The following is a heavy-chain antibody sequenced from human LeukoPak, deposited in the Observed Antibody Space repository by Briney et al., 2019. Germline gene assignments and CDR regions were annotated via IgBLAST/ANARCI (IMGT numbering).Heavy chain of an antibody. J-gene: IGHJ4*02. CDR1: GGSISSYY. Sequence: SETLSLTCTVSGGSISSYYWSWIRQPPGKGLEWIGYIYYSGSTNYNPSLKSRVTISVDTSKNQFSLKLSSVTAADTAVYYCARLLWFGESYYYLDYWGQGTLVTVSS. CDR3: ARLLWFGESYYYLDY. V-gene: IGHV4-59*08. CDR2: IYYSGST. D-gene: IGHD3-10*01.